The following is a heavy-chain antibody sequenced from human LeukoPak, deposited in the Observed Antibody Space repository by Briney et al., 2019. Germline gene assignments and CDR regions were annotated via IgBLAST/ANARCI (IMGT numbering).Heavy chain of an antibody. CDR3: ASVPRSSWYDY. CDR1: GFTFSSYS. J-gene: IGHJ4*02. D-gene: IGHD6-13*01. V-gene: IGHV3-21*01. Sequence: GGSLRLSCAASGFTFSSYSMNWVRQAPGKGLEWVSSISSSSSYIYYADSVKGRFTISRDNAKNSLYLQMNSLRAEDTAVYYCASVPRSSWYDYWGQGTLVTVSS. CDR2: ISSSSSYI.